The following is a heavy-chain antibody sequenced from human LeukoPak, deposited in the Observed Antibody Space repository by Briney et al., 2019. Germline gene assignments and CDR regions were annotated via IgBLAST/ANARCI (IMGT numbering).Heavy chain of an antibody. V-gene: IGHV4-61*02. J-gene: IGHJ3*02. CDR1: GGSISSGSYY. CDR2: IYTCGST. Sequence: SPSQTLSLTCTVSGGSISSGSYYWSWIRQPAGKGLEWIGRIYTCGSTNYNPSLKSRVTISVDTSKNQFSLKLSSVTAADTAVYYCARPADSSGYFHDAFDIWGQGTMVTVSS. CDR3: ARPADSSGYFHDAFDI. D-gene: IGHD3-22*01.